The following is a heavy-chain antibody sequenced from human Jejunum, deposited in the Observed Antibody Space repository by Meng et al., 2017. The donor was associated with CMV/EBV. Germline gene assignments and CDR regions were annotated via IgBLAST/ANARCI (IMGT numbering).Heavy chain of an antibody. Sequence: QVQLVQSGAEVKKPGASVKVSCKASRYTFSSYDINWVRQATGQGLEWLGWFVNNVDTYYAQKFQGRVTMTTDKHTSTAFMELRSLRSDDTAVYYCARGNPGRSYSDYWGQGTLVTVSS. CDR3: ARGNPGRSYSDY. V-gene: IGHV1-18*01. J-gene: IGHJ4*02. CDR1: RYTFSSYD. CDR2: FVNNVDT. D-gene: IGHD3-10*01.